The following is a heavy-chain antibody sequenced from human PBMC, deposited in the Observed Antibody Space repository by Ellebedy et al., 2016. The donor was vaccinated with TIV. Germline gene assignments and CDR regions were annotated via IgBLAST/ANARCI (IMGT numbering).Heavy chain of an antibody. CDR3: ARDGRLGATSWFDP. Sequence: SQTLSLTXAVYGGSFSGYYWSWIRQPPGKGLEWIGEINHSGSTNYNPSLKSRVTISVDTSKNQFSLKLSSVTAADTAVYYCARDGRLGATSWFDPWGQGTLVTVSS. V-gene: IGHV4-34*01. CDR1: GGSFSGYY. D-gene: IGHD1-26*01. CDR2: INHSGST. J-gene: IGHJ5*02.